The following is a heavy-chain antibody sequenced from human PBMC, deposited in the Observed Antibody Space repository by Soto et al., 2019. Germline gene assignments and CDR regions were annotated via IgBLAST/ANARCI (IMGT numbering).Heavy chain of an antibody. V-gene: IGHV1-18*01. J-gene: IGHJ5*02. D-gene: IGHD3-10*01. Sequence: GASVKVSCKASGYTFTNYGISWVRQAPGQGLEWMGWINVYNGNTKYAQKVQGRVTMTTDTSTSTAYMELRNLRSDDTAVYYCARGVGSGSYYNQYNWFDPWGQGTLVTVSS. CDR2: INVYNGNT. CDR3: ARGVGSGSYYNQYNWFDP. CDR1: GYTFTNYG.